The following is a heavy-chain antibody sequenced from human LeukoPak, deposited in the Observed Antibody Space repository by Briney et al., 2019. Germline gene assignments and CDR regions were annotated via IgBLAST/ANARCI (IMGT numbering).Heavy chain of an antibody. Sequence: PGGSLRLSCATSGFTFSNHAMHWDRQATGKGLEWVSAIGTAGDTFYPGSVKGRFTISRENAKNSLSLQMNSLRAEDTAVYYCVRQQTPHGNFDYWGQGTLVTVSS. CDR2: IGTAGDT. J-gene: IGHJ4*02. CDR1: GFTFSNHA. D-gene: IGHD1-26*01. CDR3: VRQQTPHGNFDY. V-gene: IGHV3-13*01.